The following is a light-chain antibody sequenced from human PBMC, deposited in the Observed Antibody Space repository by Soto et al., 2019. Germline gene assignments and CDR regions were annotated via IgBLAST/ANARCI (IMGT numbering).Light chain of an antibody. J-gene: IGLJ2*01. V-gene: IGLV2-14*03. CDR1: SSDVGGYNY. Sequence: QSALTQPASVSGSPGQSITISCTGTSSDVGGYNYVSWYQHHPGKAPKLMIYDVSNRPSGFSNRFSGSKSGNTASLTISGLQAEDEADYYCSSYTSTSTLLVFGGGTKLTVL. CDR3: SSYTSTSTLLV. CDR2: DVS.